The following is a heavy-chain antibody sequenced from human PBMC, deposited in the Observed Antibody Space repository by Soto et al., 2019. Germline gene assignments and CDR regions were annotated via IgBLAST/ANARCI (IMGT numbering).Heavy chain of an antibody. Sequence: PGGSLRLSCAASGFTFSSHSMNWVRQAPGKGLEWVSSISSSSSYIYYADSVKGRFTISRDNAKNSLYLQMNSLRAEDTAVYYCAREQNDLNDFWSGYYYPDYNWFDPWGQGTPVTVSS. J-gene: IGHJ5*02. CDR3: AREQNDLNDFWSGYYYPDYNWFDP. V-gene: IGHV3-21*01. D-gene: IGHD3-3*01. CDR1: GFTFSSHS. CDR2: ISSSSSYI.